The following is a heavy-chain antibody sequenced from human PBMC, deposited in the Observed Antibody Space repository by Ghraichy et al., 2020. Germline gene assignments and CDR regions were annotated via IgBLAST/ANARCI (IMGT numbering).Heavy chain of an antibody. J-gene: IGHJ4*02. Sequence: GGSLRLSCAASGFTFSSYGMHWVRQAPGKGLEWLAVISYDGTNKYYADSVRGRFTISRDNSENTLFLQVNSLRAEDTAVYYCAKEYWDLRGIPYYFDYWGQGTLVTGSP. D-gene: IGHD1-26*01. V-gene: IGHV3-30*18. CDR1: GFTFSSYG. CDR2: ISYDGTNK. CDR3: AKEYWDLRGIPYYFDY.